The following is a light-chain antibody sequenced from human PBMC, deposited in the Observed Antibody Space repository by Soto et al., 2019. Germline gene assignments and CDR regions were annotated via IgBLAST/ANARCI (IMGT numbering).Light chain of an antibody. V-gene: IGLV2-8*01. CDR1: SSDVGGYHY. CDR3: SSYAAKYKRV. CDR2: EVS. Sequence: QSALTQPPSASGSPGQSVTITCTGTSSDVGGYHYVSWYQQHPGKAPKLLIYEVSRRPSGVPDRFSGSKSGSTASLKISRLQAEDEADYYCSSYAAKYKRVFGTGTKLTVL. J-gene: IGLJ1*01.